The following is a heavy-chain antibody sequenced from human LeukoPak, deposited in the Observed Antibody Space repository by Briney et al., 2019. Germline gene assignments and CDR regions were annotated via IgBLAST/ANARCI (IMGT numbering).Heavy chain of an antibody. CDR3: ARIRVTTFDY. CDR2: IYYSGST. V-gene: IGHV4-31*11. Sequence: SETLSLTCAVYGGSFSGYYWSWIRQHPGKGLEWIGYIYYSGSTYYNPSLKSRVTISVDTSKNQFSLKLSSVTAADTAVYYCARIRVTTFDYWGQGTLVTVSS. D-gene: IGHD4-17*01. CDR1: GGSFSGYY. J-gene: IGHJ4*02.